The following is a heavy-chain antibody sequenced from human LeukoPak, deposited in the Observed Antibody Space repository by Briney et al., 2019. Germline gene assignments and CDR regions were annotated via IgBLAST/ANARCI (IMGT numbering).Heavy chain of an antibody. CDR1: GFTFANYG. Sequence: GRSLRLSCAASGFTFANYGTHWVRQAPGKGLEWVAVTSPDEGLKFYGDSVKGRFTISRDNSKNTMYLQMNNLREEDTAVYYCTRDPILGAPDYFDYWGQGTMVTVSS. CDR3: TRDPILGAPDYFDY. J-gene: IGHJ4*02. V-gene: IGHV3-30*04. CDR2: TSPDEGLK. D-gene: IGHD1-26*01.